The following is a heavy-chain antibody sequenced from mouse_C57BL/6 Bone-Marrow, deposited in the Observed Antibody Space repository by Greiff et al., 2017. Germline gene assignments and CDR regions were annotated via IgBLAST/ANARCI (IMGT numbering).Heavy chain of an antibody. J-gene: IGHJ2*01. V-gene: IGHV14-4*01. D-gene: IGHD1-1*01. CDR1: GFNIKDDY. CDR3: TTYYYGSSG. Sequence: EVQLQQSGAELVRPGASVKLSCTASGFNIKDDYMHWVKQRPEQGLEWIGWIDPENGDTEYASKFQGKATITADTSSNTAYLQLSSLTSEDTAFYYCTTYYYGSSGWGQGTTLTVSS. CDR2: IDPENGDT.